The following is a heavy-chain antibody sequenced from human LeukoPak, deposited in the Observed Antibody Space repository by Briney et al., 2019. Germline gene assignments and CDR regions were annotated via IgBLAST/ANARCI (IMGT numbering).Heavy chain of an antibody. J-gene: IGHJ4*02. D-gene: IGHD1-26*01. CDR2: IWYDGSNK. Sequence: PGTSLRLSCAASGFTFRSHDMHWVRQAPGEGLEWVAFIWYDGSNKYYTDSVKGRFTISRDNSKNTLYLQMNSLRAEDTAVYYCAGDRATSYFDYWGQGALVTISS. V-gene: IGHV3-33*01. CDR3: AGDRATSYFDY. CDR1: GFTFRSHD.